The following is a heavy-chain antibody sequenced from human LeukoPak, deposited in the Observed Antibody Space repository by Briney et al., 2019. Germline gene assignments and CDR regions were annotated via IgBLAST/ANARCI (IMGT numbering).Heavy chain of an antibody. V-gene: IGHV3-66*02. J-gene: IGHJ6*03. CDR2: IYSGGST. CDR3: ARDSKAAGLYYYYYYMDV. Sequence: GGSLRLSCAASGFTVSSNYMSWVRQAPGKGLEWVSVIYSGGSTYYADSVKGRFTISRDNSKNALYLQMNSLRAEDTAVYYCARDSKAAGLYYYYYYMDVWGKGTTVTASS. D-gene: IGHD6-13*01. CDR1: GFTVSSNY.